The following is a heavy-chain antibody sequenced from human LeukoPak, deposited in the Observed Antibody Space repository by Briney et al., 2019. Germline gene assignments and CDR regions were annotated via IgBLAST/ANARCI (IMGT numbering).Heavy chain of an antibody. D-gene: IGHD1-26*01. V-gene: IGHV4-34*01. CDR3: ATSGSYSGWFDP. CDR2: INHSGST. Sequence: SETLSLTCVVYGGSFSGYHWSWIRQPPGEGLEWIGEINHSGSTNYNPSLKSRVTISVDTSKNQFSLKLSSVTAADTAVYYCATSGSYSGWFDPWGQGTLVTVSS. CDR1: GGSFSGYH. J-gene: IGHJ5*02.